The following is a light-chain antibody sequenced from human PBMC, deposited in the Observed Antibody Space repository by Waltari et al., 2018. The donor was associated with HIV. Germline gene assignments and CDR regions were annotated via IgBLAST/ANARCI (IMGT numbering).Light chain of an antibody. CDR2: EDS. V-gene: IGLV3-10*01. J-gene: IGLJ3*02. CDR3: YSPDSSGHHRGL. CDR1: ALSQQY. Sequence: SYELTLPPPVSVSPGQKDSTTCPGDALSQQYAYWSQQKAGQAPLLVLLEDSKRPPVIPASLSGSSSGTMATLTISGAQVEEEADYSCYSPDSSGHHRGLFGAGTKLTVL.